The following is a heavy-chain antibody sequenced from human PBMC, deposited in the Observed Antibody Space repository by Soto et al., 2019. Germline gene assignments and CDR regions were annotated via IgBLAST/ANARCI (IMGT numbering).Heavy chain of an antibody. CDR3: VRVRERLFYDSSGYYFDS. V-gene: IGHV1-18*01. J-gene: IGHJ4*02. Sequence: QVQLVQSGAEVKKPGASVNVSCKASGYTFTSYAISWVRQAPGQGLEWMGWISTYNAKTKYSPSLQDRVTMTVDTSTTTAYMDLRSLTSEDTAVYYCVRVRERLFYDSSGYYFDSWGQGTLVTVSS. CDR2: ISTYNAKT. D-gene: IGHD3-22*01. CDR1: GYTFTSYA.